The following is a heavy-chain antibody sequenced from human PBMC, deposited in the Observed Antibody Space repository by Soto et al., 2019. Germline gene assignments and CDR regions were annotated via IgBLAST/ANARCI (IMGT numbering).Heavy chain of an antibody. J-gene: IGHJ4*02. D-gene: IGHD3-16*01. CDR3: ARFPIYDYVWGSYKGEFPQSFFDY. CDR2: INSDGSST. Sequence: PGGSLRLSCAASGFTFSSYWMHWVRQAPGKGLVWVSRINSDGSSTSYADSVKGRFTISRDNAKNTLYLQMNSLRAEDTAVYYCARFPIYDYVWGSYKGEFPQSFFDYWGQGTLVTVSS. V-gene: IGHV3-74*01. CDR1: GFTFSSYW.